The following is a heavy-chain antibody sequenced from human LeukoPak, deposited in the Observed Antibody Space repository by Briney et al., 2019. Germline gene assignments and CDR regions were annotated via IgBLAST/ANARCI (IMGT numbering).Heavy chain of an antibody. Sequence: QSGGSLRLSCAASGFTFSSYAMSWVRQAPGKGLEYVSAISSNGGSTYYADSVKGRFTISRDNSKNTLYLQMSSLRAEDTAVYYCVKEFGIQLWLSNYYGMDVWGQGTTVTVSS. CDR2: ISSNGGST. D-gene: IGHD5-18*01. V-gene: IGHV3-64D*06. CDR1: GFTFSSYA. CDR3: VKEFGIQLWLSNYYGMDV. J-gene: IGHJ6*02.